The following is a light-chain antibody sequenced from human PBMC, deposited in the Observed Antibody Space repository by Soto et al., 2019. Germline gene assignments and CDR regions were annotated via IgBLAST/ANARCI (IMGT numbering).Light chain of an antibody. CDR2: EVS. CDR3: CSYTSSTTYV. J-gene: IGLJ1*01. Sequence: QSVLTQPPSASGSPGQSVAISCTGTSSDVGGYNYVSWYQQHPGKAPKFMIYEVSNRPSGISDRFSGSKSGNTASLTISGLQAEDEADYYCCSYTSSTTYVFGTGTKVTVL. CDR1: SSDVGGYNY. V-gene: IGLV2-14*01.